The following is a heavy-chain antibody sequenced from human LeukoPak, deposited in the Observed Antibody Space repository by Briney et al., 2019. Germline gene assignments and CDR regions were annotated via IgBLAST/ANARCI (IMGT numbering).Heavy chain of an antibody. Sequence: GGSLRLSCAASGFTFSSYGMHWVRQAPGKGLEWVAVIWYDGSNKYYADSVKGRFTISRDNSKNTLYLQMNSLRAEDTAVYYCARDRLKLSYSSTIGDYWGQGTLVTVPS. CDR2: IWYDGSNK. CDR3: ARDRLKLSYSSTIGDY. V-gene: IGHV3-33*01. D-gene: IGHD6-13*01. J-gene: IGHJ4*02. CDR1: GFTFSSYG.